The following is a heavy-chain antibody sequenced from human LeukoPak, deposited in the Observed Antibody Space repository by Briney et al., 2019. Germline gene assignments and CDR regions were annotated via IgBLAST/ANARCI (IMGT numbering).Heavy chain of an antibody. CDR3: ARVQWLVRSAYYYYYMDV. D-gene: IGHD6-19*01. Sequence: SETLSLTCTVSGGPISSYYWSWIRQPAGKGLEWIGRIYTSGSTNYNPSLKSRVTMSVDTSKNQFSLKLSSVTAADTAVYYCARVQWLVRSAYYYYYMDVWGKGTTVTVSS. CDR1: GGPISSYY. J-gene: IGHJ6*03. V-gene: IGHV4-4*07. CDR2: IYTSGST.